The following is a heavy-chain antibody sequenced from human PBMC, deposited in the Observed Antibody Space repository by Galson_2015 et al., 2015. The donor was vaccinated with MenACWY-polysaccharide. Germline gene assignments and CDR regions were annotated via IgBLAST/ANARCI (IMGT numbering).Heavy chain of an antibody. J-gene: IGHJ5*02. CDR3: ASRAGRLAFDI. CDR1: GGSFSRYV. Sequence: SVKVSCKASGGSFSRYVFSWVRQGPGQGLEWMGRIIPLFGTSKNAQELQGRLKLTEDDSTATVSMELSTLRSDDTAVYFCASRAGRLAFDIWGQGTVVTVSS. V-gene: IGHV1-69*13. CDR2: IIPLFGTS.